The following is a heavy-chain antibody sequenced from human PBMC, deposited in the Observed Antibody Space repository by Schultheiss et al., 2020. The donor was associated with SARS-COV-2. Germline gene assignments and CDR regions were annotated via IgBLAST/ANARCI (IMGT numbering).Heavy chain of an antibody. CDR3: ARDPYYYGSGSYANYYYGMDV. J-gene: IGHJ6*02. D-gene: IGHD3-10*01. Sequence: GGSLRLSCAASGFTFDDYGMSWVRQAPGKGLEWVSGINWNGGSTGYADSVKGRFTISRDNAKNSLYLQMNSLRAEDTAVYYCARDPYYYGSGSYANYYYGMDVWGQGTTVTVSS. V-gene: IGHV3-20*04. CDR2: INWNGGST. CDR1: GFTFDDYG.